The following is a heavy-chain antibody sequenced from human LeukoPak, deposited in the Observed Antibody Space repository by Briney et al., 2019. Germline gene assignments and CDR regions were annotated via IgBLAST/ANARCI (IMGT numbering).Heavy chain of an antibody. CDR2: IYYSGST. J-gene: IGHJ4*02. CDR3: ARQSRGGYDFDY. CDR1: GGSISSYY. Sequence: PSETLSLTCTVSGGSISSYYWSWIRQPPGKGLEWIGYIYYSGSTNYNPSLKSRVTISVDTSKNQFSLKLSSVTAADTAVYYCARQSRGGYDFDYWGQGTLVTVSS. D-gene: IGHD5-12*01. V-gene: IGHV4-59*08.